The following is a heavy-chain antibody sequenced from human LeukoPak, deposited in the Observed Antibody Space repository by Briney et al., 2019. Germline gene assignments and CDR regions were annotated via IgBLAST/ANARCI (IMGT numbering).Heavy chain of an antibody. CDR2: ISSSSSTI. CDR3: AGGRGYSYGYRPDAFDI. CDR1: GFTFSSYS. J-gene: IGHJ3*02. D-gene: IGHD5-18*01. Sequence: PGGSLRLSCAASGFTFSSYSMNWVRQAPGKGLEWVSYISSSSSTIYYADSVKGRFTISRDNAKNSLYLQMNSLRDEDTAVYYCAGGRGYSYGYRPDAFDIWGQGTMVAVSS. V-gene: IGHV3-48*02.